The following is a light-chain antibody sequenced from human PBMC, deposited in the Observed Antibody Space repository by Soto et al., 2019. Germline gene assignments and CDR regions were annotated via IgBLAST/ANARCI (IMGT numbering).Light chain of an antibody. V-gene: IGLV1-44*01. CDR1: SSNIGSNT. J-gene: IGLJ2*01. CDR3: AAWDDSLNALV. Sequence: QSVLTQPPSASGTPGQRVTISSSGGSSNIGSNTVNWYQQFPGAAPKLLIHNNYQRPSGVPDRFSGSTSGTSASLAITGLQSEDEADYYCAAWDDSLNALVFGGGTKLTVL. CDR2: NNY.